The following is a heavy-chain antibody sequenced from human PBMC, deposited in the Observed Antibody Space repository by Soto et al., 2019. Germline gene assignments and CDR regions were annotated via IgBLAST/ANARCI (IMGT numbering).Heavy chain of an antibody. J-gene: IGHJ5*02. CDR3: AREPYIGNAGWFDP. CDR1: GGSLSSDY. CDR2: VYYSGST. V-gene: IGHV4-59*01. D-gene: IGHD2-15*01. Sequence: PSETLSLTCTVSGGSLSSDYWTWIRQPPGKGLEWIGYVYYSGSTNYNPSLKSRVTLSADTSKNQISLKLSSVTAADTAVYYCAREPYIGNAGWFDPSGQGTLVTVSS.